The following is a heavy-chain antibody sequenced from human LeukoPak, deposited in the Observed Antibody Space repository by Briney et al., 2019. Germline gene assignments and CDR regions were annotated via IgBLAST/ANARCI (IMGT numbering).Heavy chain of an antibody. V-gene: IGHV3-30*03. CDR3: ARAEGYGGELDS. D-gene: IGHD4-23*01. CDR1: GFTFSSYG. Sequence: PGGSLRLSCAASGFTFSSYGMHWVRQAPGEGLEWVAVISYDGSNKYYADSVKGRFTISRDNSKNTLYLQMNSLRAEDTAVYYCARAEGYGGELDSWGQGTLVTVSS. J-gene: IGHJ4*02. CDR2: ISYDGSNK.